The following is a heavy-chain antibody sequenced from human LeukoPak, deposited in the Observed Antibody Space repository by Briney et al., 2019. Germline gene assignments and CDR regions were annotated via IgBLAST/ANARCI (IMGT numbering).Heavy chain of an antibody. CDR1: GFTFSSYS. Sequence: RGSLRLSCAASGFTFSSYSMNWVRQAPGKGLEWVSSITSSSSYIYYADSVKGRFTISRDNAKNSLYLQMNSLRAEDTAVYYCARGSSGSYYTLFDYWGQGTLVTVSS. CDR3: ARGSSGSYYTLFDY. V-gene: IGHV3-21*01. D-gene: IGHD1-26*01. CDR2: ITSSSSYI. J-gene: IGHJ4*02.